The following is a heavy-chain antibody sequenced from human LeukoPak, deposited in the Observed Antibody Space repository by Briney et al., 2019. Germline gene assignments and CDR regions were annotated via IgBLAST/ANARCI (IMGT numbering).Heavy chain of an antibody. J-gene: IGHJ6*02. CDR2: ISNSGGNT. D-gene: IGHD1-26*01. V-gene: IGHV3-23*01. Sequence: GGSLRLSCAASGFTFTSYAISWVRQAPGQGLKWVSAISNSGGNTYYADSVKGRFTISRDNSKNTLYLQMNSLRAEDTALYYCAKAKTVGPSAMDVWGQGTTVTVSS. CDR3: AKAKTVGPSAMDV. CDR1: GFTFTSYA.